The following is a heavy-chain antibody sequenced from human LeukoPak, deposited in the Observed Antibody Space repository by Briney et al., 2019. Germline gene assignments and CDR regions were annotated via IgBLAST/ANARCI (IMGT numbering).Heavy chain of an antibody. V-gene: IGHV4-61*01. CDR1: GGSVSSGSYY. CDR2: IYYSGST. Sequence: SETLSLTCTVSGGSVSSGSYYWSWIRQHPGKGLEWIGYIYYSGSTNYNPSLKSRVTISVDTSKNKFSLKLSSVTAADTAVYYCAREAVAGTRYFDYWGQGTLVTVSS. D-gene: IGHD6-19*01. J-gene: IGHJ4*02. CDR3: AREAVAGTRYFDY.